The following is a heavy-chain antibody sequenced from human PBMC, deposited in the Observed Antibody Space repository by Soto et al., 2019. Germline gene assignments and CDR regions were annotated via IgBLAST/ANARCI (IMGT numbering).Heavy chain of an antibody. D-gene: IGHD2-2*01. Sequence: ASVKVSCKASGGTFSSYAISWVRQAPGQGLEWMGGIISIFGTANYAQKFQGRVTITADESTSTAYMELSSLRSEDTAVYYCARVSPYQDYYFDYWGQGNLVTVSS. CDR1: GGTFSSYA. CDR3: ARVSPYQDYYFDY. CDR2: IISIFGTA. V-gene: IGHV1-69*13. J-gene: IGHJ4*02.